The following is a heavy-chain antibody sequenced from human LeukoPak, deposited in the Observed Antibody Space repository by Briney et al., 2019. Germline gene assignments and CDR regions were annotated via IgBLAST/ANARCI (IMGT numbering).Heavy chain of an antibody. J-gene: IGHJ4*02. Sequence: PSETLSLTCIVSGGSISSYYWSWIRQPPGKGLEWIGYIYYSGSTNYNPSLQSRVTISVDTSKSQFSLNLSSVTAADTAVYYCARLDYGSGSLPSYFDYWGQGTLVTVSS. CDR1: GGSISSYY. D-gene: IGHD3-10*01. CDR3: ARLDYGSGSLPSYFDY. V-gene: IGHV4-59*08. CDR2: IYYSGST.